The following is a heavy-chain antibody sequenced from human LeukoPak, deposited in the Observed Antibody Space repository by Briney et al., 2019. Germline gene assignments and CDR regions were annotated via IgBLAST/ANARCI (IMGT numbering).Heavy chain of an antibody. J-gene: IGHJ6*04. V-gene: IGHV1-69*13. CDR1: GGTFSSYA. CDR2: IIPIFGTA. CDR3: ASSNEPAATDYYYYGMDV. Sequence: SVKVSCKASGGTFSSYAISWVRQAPGQGLEWMGGIIPIFGTANYAQKFQGRVTITADESTSTAYMELSSLRSEDTVVYYCASSNEPAATDYYYYGMDVWGKGTTVTVSS. D-gene: IGHD2-2*01.